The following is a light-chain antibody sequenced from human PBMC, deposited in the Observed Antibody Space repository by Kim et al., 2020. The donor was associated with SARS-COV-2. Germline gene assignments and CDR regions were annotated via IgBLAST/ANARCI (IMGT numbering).Light chain of an antibody. CDR3: LLSSGGARV. Sequence: PDGTVNLTCGSSTGAVTSGHYPYWFQQKPGQAPRTLIYDITNKHSWTPARFSGSLLGDKAALTLSGAQPEDEAEYYCLLSSGGARVFGGGTQLTVL. J-gene: IGLJ2*01. CDR2: DIT. V-gene: IGLV7-46*01. CDR1: TGAVTSGHY.